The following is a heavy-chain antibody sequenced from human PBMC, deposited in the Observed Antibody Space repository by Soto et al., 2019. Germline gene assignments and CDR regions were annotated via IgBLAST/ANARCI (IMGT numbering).Heavy chain of an antibody. D-gene: IGHD3-3*01. CDR3: ARERTIFGVVIYRDDAFDI. J-gene: IGHJ3*02. CDR1: GYTFTSYG. CDR2: ISAYNGNT. Sequence: ASVKVSCKASGYTFTSYGISWVRQAPGQGLEWMGWISAYNGNTNYAQKLQGRVTMTTDTSTSTAYMELRSLRSDDTAVYYCARERTIFGVVIYRDDAFDIWGQGTMVT. V-gene: IGHV1-18*04.